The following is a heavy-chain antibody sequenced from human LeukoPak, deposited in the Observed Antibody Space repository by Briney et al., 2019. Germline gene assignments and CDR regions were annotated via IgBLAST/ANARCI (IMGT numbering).Heavy chain of an antibody. CDR3: AGGTPDAFDI. V-gene: IGHV4-39*07. CDR1: GGSISSSSYY. J-gene: IGHJ3*02. CDR2: IYYSGST. Sequence: SETLSLTCTVSGGSISSSSYYWGWIRQPPGKGLEWIGTIYYSGSTYYNPSLKSRVTISVDTSKNQFSLKLSSVTAADTAVYYCAGGTPDAFDIWGQGTMVTVSS. D-gene: IGHD4-23*01.